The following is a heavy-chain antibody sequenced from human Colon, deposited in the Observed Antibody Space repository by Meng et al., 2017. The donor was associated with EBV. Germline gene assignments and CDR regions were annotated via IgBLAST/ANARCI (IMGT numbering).Heavy chain of an antibody. CDR3: ARDGPLL. CDR2: IYYTGST. J-gene: IGHJ4*02. CDR1: GDSISGSGDY. V-gene: IGHV4-39*07. Sequence: QPQGQEAGPGLVRPSGTLSLTFSVSGDSISGSGDYWGWVRQPPGKGLEWIGNIYYTGSTYYNPSLKSRVTISVDTSKNQFSLKVTSMTAADTAVYYCARDGPLLWGPGTLVTVSS.